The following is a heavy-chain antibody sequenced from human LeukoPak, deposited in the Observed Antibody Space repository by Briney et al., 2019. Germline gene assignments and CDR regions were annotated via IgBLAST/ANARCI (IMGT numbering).Heavy chain of an antibody. V-gene: IGHV1-69*04. CDR2: IIPILGIA. CDR1: GGTFSNYA. D-gene: IGHD6-13*01. CDR3: ARSSLAAAQFDY. Sequence: SVKVSCTASGGTFSNYAISWVRQAPGQGLEWMGRIIPILGIANYAQKFQGRVTITADKSTSTAYMELSSLRSEDTAVYYCARSSLAAAQFDYWGQGTLVTVSS. J-gene: IGHJ4*02.